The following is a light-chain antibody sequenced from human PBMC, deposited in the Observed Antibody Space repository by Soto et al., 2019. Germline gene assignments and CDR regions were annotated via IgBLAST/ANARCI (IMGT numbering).Light chain of an antibody. CDR1: QSVSTNY. Sequence: ENVMTQSPGTLSLSPGERATLSCRASQSVSTNYVAWYQQKPGQAPRLLSYGASSRASGIPDRFRGSGSGTDFTLTIGRLEPEDFAVYYCQQYANSHATFGQGTKVEMK. V-gene: IGKV3-20*01. CDR2: GAS. CDR3: QQYANSHAT. J-gene: IGKJ1*01.